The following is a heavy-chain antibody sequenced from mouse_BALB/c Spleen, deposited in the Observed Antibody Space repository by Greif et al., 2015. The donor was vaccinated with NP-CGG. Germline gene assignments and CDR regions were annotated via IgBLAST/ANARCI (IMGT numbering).Heavy chain of an antibody. CDR1: GFTFSSFG. CDR3: ARTTVVAYYAMDY. J-gene: IGHJ4*01. V-gene: IGHV5-17*02. Sequence: EVQRVESGGGLVQPGGSRKHSCAASGFTFSSFGMHWVRQAPEKGLEWVAYISSGSGTIYYADTVKGRFTISRDNPKNTLFLQMTSLRSEDTAMYYCARTTVVAYYAMDYWGQGTSVTVSS. CDR2: ISSGSGTI. D-gene: IGHD1-1*01.